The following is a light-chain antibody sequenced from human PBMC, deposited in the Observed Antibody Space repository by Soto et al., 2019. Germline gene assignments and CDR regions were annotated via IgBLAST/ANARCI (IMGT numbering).Light chain of an antibody. J-gene: IGKJ2*01. CDR2: GAS. CDR1: ESVNYK. V-gene: IGKV3-15*01. Sequence: EIGMTQSPATLSVSPGERITLSCRASESVNYKLAWYQQRPGQAPRLLIYGASTRATGVRARFSGTGSGTEFTLTISSLQFEGFAVYYCQQYNEWHPHTLGQGIKLESK. CDR3: QQYNEWHPHT.